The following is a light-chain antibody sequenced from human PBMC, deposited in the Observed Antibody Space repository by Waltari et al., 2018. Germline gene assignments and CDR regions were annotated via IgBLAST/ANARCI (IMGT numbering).Light chain of an antibody. CDR2: EGT. CDR3: CSYAHSSRVV. Sequence: QSALSQPASVSGSPGQSITISCTGTRSDVGSYNLVSWYQHYPGKAPKLMIYEGTKRPSGVSNRFYGSKSGNTASLTISGLQAEDEADYHCCSYAHSSRVVFGGGTKVTVL. CDR1: RSDVGSYNL. V-gene: IGLV2-23*01. J-gene: IGLJ2*01.